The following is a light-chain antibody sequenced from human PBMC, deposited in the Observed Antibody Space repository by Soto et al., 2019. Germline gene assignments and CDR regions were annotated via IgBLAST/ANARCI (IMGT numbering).Light chain of an antibody. CDR2: DVS. CDR1: SSDVGGYNY. Sequence: QSALTQPASVSGSPGQSITISCTGTSSDVGGYNYVSWYQRHPGKVPRLMIYDVSNRPSGVSKRFSGSKSGNTASLTISGLQAEDEADYYCSSYRGRSPVFGGGTKVTVL. CDR3: SSYRGRSPV. J-gene: IGLJ3*02. V-gene: IGLV2-14*03.